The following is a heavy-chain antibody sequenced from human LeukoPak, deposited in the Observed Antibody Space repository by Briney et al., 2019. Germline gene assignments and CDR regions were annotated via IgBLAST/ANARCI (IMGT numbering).Heavy chain of an antibody. J-gene: IGHJ4*02. CDR3: ARNRGGNEFDY. Sequence: GGSLRLSCTASGFTFSRSGMHWVRQAPGKGLEWMAAISYDGSNNYYTNSVKGRFTVSRDNSKNTLYLQMNSLRGEDTAVYYCARNRGGNEFDYWGQGTLVTVSS. V-gene: IGHV3-30*03. CDR2: ISYDGSNN. CDR1: GFTFSRSG. D-gene: IGHD4-23*01.